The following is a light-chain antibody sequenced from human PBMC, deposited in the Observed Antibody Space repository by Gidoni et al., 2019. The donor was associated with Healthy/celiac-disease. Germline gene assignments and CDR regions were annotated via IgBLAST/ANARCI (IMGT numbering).Light chain of an antibody. CDR1: QIIGNY. Sequence: EVVLPQSPATLSLSPGEEATLSCRASQIIGNYLGWYQQKPGQAPRLLIYDASNRATGIPARFSGSGSGTDFTLTISSLEPEDFAVYYCQQRSSSLTFGGGTKVEIK. CDR3: QQRSSSLT. J-gene: IGKJ4*01. V-gene: IGKV3-11*01. CDR2: DAS.